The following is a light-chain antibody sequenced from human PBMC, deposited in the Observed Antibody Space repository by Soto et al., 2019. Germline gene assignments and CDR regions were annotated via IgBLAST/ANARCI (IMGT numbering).Light chain of an antibody. J-gene: IGKJ1*01. Sequence: DIQMTQSPATLSASVGDRVTITCRTSQSINIWLAWYQQRPGKAPKLLIYDASSLQSGVPSRFSGSGSGTEFTLTISSLQPDDFATYYCQQYNSYSPAFGQGIKVDI. CDR3: QQYNSYSPA. V-gene: IGKV1-5*01. CDR2: DAS. CDR1: QSINIW.